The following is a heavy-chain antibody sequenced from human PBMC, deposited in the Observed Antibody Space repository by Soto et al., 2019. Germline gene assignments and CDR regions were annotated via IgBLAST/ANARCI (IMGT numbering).Heavy chain of an antibody. CDR3: ASLGGHSYGLGRGWFDP. V-gene: IGHV1-69*12. CDR2: IIPIFGTA. D-gene: IGHD5-18*01. Sequence: QVQLVQSGAEVKKPGSSVKVSCKASGGTFSSYAISWVRQAPGQGLEWMGGIIPIFGTANYAQKFQGRVTITADESTSTAYMELSSLRSEDMAVYYCASLGGHSYGLGRGWFDPWGQGTLVTVSS. J-gene: IGHJ5*02. CDR1: GGTFSSYA.